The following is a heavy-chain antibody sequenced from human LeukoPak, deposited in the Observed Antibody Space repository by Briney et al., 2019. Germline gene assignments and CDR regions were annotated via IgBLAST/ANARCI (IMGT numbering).Heavy chain of an antibody. CDR3: ARDRVFGVVIGGYAFDI. CDR2: IKQDGSEK. CDR1: EFTFSSYW. J-gene: IGHJ3*02. V-gene: IGHV3-7*01. D-gene: IGHD3-3*01. Sequence: SGGSLRLSCAASEFTFSSYWMSWVRQAPGKGLEWVANIKQDGSEKYYVDSVKGRFTISRDNAKNSLYLQMNSLRAEDTAVYYCARDRVFGVVIGGYAFDIWGQGTMVTVSS.